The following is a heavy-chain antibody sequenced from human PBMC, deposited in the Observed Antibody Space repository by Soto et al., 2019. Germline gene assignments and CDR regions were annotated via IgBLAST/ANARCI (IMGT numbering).Heavy chain of an antibody. J-gene: IGHJ6*02. CDR3: ARSAGGYIVLVPADYYYGMDV. Sequence: PGGSLRLSCAASGFTFSSYWMSWVRQAPGKGLEWVANIKQDGSQKWYVDSVKGRFTVSRDNAKNSLYLQMNSLRVEDTAVYYCARSAGGYIVLVPADYYYGMDVWGQGTTVTVSS. V-gene: IGHV3-7*05. CDR1: GFTFSSYW. CDR2: IKQDGSQK. D-gene: IGHD2-2*01.